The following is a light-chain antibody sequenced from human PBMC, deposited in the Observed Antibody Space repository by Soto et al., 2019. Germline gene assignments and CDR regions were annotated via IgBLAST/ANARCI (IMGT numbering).Light chain of an antibody. J-gene: IGKJ1*01. V-gene: IGKV1-8*01. CDR2: AAS. CDR3: QHYYTYPLT. CDR1: QDIHNY. Sequence: AVLLTQSPSSFSAPTGDRATITCRASQDIHNYLAWYQKVPGKDPKLLLYAASILQIGGPSRFSGSGPGTDFPLTIDGLESEDFGNYFCQHYYTYPLTFRQGTTVE.